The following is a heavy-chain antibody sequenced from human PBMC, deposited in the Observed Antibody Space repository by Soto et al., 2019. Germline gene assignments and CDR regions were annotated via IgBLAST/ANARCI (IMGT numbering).Heavy chain of an antibody. D-gene: IGHD3-22*01. J-gene: IGHJ4*02. CDR3: ARVASTAGPTGYYYDSSGYVDY. CDR1: GGSISSSSYY. Sequence: SETLSLTCTVSGGSISSSSYYWGWIRQPPGKGLEWIGSIYYSGSTYYNPSLKSRVTISVDTSTNHFSLKLSSVTAADTAVYYCARVASTAGPTGYYYDSSGYVDYWGQGTLVTVSS. V-gene: IGHV4-39*07. CDR2: IYYSGST.